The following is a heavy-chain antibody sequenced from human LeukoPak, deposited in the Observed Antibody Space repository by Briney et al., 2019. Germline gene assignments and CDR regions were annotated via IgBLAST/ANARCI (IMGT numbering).Heavy chain of an antibody. CDR2: VSRSGGSI. V-gene: IGHV3-23*01. Sequence: GGSLRLSCAASGFTFSNNVMSWVRQAPGKGLEWVSSVSRSGGSIYYADSVKGRFTISRDISKNTLYLQMNSLRAEDTAVYYCAKYAVGETFFGDYWGQGTLVTVSS. CDR1: GFTFSNNV. CDR3: AKYAVGETFFGDY. J-gene: IGHJ4*02. D-gene: IGHD3-3*01.